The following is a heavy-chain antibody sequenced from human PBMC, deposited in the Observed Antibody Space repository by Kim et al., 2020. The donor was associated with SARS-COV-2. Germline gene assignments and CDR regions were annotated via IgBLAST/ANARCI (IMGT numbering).Heavy chain of an antibody. D-gene: IGHD2-2*01. J-gene: IGHJ6*03. CDR3: ARASSNSCPCYYMDV. CDR1: GFTFSTYW. Sequence: GGSLRLSCAASGFTFSTYWMYWVRQAPGKGLVWVSRINSDGSSTNYADSVKGRFTISRDNAKNTLYLQMNSLRAEDTAVYYCARASSNSCPCYYMDVWGKGTTVTVSS. V-gene: IGHV3-74*01. CDR2: INSDGSST.